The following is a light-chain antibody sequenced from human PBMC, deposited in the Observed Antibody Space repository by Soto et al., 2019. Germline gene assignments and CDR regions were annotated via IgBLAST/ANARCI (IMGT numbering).Light chain of an antibody. CDR2: DAS. CDR3: QQYTNTKNTLM. V-gene: IGKV1-17*01. J-gene: IGKJ2*01. CDR1: QGIGND. Sequence: IQMTQAPSSLSASVGDSVTITCRASQGIGNDLGWYQQKPGQATKLLVYDASTLQSGVATRFIGSGSGTEFTLIISGLQPEDSATYYCQQYTNTKNTLMFGQGTKVEIK.